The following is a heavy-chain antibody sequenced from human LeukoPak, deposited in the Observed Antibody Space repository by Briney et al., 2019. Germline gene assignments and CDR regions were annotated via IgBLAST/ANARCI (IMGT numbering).Heavy chain of an antibody. Sequence: GGSLRLSCAASGFTFSNFAIRWVRQVPGKGLEWVSSIDGSGDKTHYPDSVRGRFTVSRDNSKNTLYLQMNSLRVEDTATYFCAKVQFNWGPIDYWGQGTPVVVSS. CDR3: AKVQFNWGPIDY. V-gene: IGHV3-23*01. CDR1: GFTFSNFA. J-gene: IGHJ4*02. D-gene: IGHD7-27*01. CDR2: IDGSGDKT.